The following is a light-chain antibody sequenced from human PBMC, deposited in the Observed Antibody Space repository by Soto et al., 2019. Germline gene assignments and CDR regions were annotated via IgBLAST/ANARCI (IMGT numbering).Light chain of an antibody. J-gene: IGKJ1*01. Sequence: IVLTQSPGTLSLSPGERATLSCRASQSIARNFLAWYQQRLGQAPRLLIYEGSTRATGIPDRFSGSGSGADFTLNINRLEPEDFALYYCQQYGTLYRTFGQGTKVEIK. CDR1: QSIARNF. V-gene: IGKV3-20*01. CDR3: QQYGTLYRT. CDR2: EGS.